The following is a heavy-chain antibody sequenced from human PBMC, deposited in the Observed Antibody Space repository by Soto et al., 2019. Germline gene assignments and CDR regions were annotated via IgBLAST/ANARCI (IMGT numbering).Heavy chain of an antibody. V-gene: IGHV3-30-3*01. J-gene: IGHJ4*02. CDR2: LSYDGGNK. CDR1: GFSFSTFA. Sequence: GGSLRLSCAASGFSFSTFAMHWVRQAPGKGLEWVAVLSYDGGNKNYADFVKGRFTISRDNSKNTLYLQMNSLRAEDTAVYYCARDSRNNGWYSSIYYWGQGTLVTVSS. D-gene: IGHD6-19*01. CDR3: ARDSRNNGWYSSIYY.